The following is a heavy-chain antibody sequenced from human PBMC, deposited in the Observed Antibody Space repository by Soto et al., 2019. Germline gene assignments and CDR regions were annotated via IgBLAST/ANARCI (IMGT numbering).Heavy chain of an antibody. CDR3: ANDWYLGIRAIWGSFGYYMDV. Sequence: GGSLRLSCAASGFTFSSYAMSWVRQAPGKGLEWVSAISGSGGSTYYADSVKGRFTISRDNSKNTLYLQMNSLRAEDTAVYYCANDWYLGIRAIWGSFGYYMDVWGKGTTVTVSS. V-gene: IGHV3-23*01. D-gene: IGHD3-16*01. CDR2: ISGSGGST. CDR1: GFTFSSYA. J-gene: IGHJ6*03.